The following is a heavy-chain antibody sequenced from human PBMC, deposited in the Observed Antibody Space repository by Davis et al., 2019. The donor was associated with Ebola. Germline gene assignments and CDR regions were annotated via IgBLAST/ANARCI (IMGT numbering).Heavy chain of an antibody. V-gene: IGHV3-74*01. CDR2: IQTDGSST. Sequence: PSETLSLTCAVSGVSISNNHWWNWVRQPPGKGLEWVSRIQTDGSSTSYADSVKGRFTISRDNAKNTLYLQMNSLRVEDTAVYYCTRDYGDYVNDDWGQGTLVTVSS. CDR1: GVSISNNHW. CDR3: TRDYGDYVNDD. J-gene: IGHJ4*02. D-gene: IGHD4-17*01.